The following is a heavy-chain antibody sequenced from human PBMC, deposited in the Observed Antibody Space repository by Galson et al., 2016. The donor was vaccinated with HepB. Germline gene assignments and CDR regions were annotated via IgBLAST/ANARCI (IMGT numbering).Heavy chain of an antibody. CDR3: ARVTVYSGSYYYAFEI. CDR1: GYTFTNYA. Sequence: SVKVSCKASGYTFTNYAIHWVRQAPGQRLEWMGWINAGNGNTKYSQRFQGRVTTTRDTSASTAYMELNSLRSEDTAVYYCARVTVYSGSYYYAFEIWGQGTMVTVSS. D-gene: IGHD1-26*01. CDR2: INAGNGNT. J-gene: IGHJ3*02. V-gene: IGHV1-3*01.